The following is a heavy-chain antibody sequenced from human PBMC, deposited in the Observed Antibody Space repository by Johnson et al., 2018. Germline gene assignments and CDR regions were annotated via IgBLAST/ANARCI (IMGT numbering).Heavy chain of an antibody. V-gene: IGHV3-30*03. CDR2: ILYDGNNK. J-gene: IGHJ6*02. Sequence: VQLLETGGGVVQPGRSLRVSCEASGFTFSSYGMHWVRQAPGQGLERVAVILYDGNNKYYVESVSDRFTISRDNSKNTMFLQMNSLRAEDTAVYFCAREISDGDYASGLDVWGQGTTVTVFS. CDR3: AREISDGDYASGLDV. CDR1: GFTFSSYG. D-gene: IGHD4-17*01.